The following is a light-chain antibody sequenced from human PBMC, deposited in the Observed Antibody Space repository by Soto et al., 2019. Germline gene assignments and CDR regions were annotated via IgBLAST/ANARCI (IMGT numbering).Light chain of an antibody. CDR1: QSINTF. J-gene: IGKJ1*01. V-gene: IGKV1-39*01. Sequence: DIQITQSPSSLSASVGDRVTIACRASQSINTFLNWYEVKPGKAPKLLIYAASSLQSGVPSRFSGSGSGTDFTLTISSLQPEDFATYYCQQSYSIPWTFGQGTKVEIK. CDR3: QQSYSIPWT. CDR2: AAS.